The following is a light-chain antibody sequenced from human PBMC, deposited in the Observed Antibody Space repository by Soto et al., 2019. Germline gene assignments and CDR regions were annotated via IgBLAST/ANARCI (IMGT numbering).Light chain of an antibody. CDR3: QQYVHKIT. CDR1: QAISKY. V-gene: IGKV1-33*01. J-gene: IGKJ4*01. Sequence: DIQMTQSPSSLSASVGDRVTITCQASQAISKYLHWYQQKPGKAPKLLIYDASNLETGVPSRFGGSGSGTDFTFTINGVQPEDIATYYCQQYVHKITFGGGTKVEI. CDR2: DAS.